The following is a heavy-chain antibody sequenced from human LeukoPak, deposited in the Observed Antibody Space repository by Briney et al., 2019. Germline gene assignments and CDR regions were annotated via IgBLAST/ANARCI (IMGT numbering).Heavy chain of an antibody. CDR1: GFTFSSYA. CDR3: ASSMIVVVVTTEDY. J-gene: IGHJ4*02. V-gene: IGHV3-23*01. CDR2: ISGSGGST. Sequence: GGSLRLSCAASGFTFSSYAMSWVRQAPGKGLEWVSAISGSGGSTYYADSVKGRFTISRDNSKNTLYLQMNRLRAEDTAVYYRASSMIVVVVTTEDYWGQGTLVTVSS. D-gene: IGHD3-22*01.